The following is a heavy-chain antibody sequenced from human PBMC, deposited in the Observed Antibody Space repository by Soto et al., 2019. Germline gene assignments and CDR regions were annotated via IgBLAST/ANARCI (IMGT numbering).Heavy chain of an antibody. V-gene: IGHV1-3*01. D-gene: IGHD6-19*01. CDR2: INAGNGNT. J-gene: IGHJ3*02. CDR3: ARVFHSSRTTRPSPENFVDI. CDR1: GYPFTSYA. Sequence: XSVKVSCKASGYPFTSYAMHWVRQAPGQRLEWMGWINAGNGNTKYSQKFQGRVTITRDTSASTAYMELSSLRSEDTAVYYCARVFHSSRTTRPSPENFVDICGQRTMVTVSS.